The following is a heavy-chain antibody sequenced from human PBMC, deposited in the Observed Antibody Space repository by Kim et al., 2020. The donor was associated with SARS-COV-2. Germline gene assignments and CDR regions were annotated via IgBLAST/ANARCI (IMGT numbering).Heavy chain of an antibody. D-gene: IGHD6-13*01. Sequence: ADSVKGRFTISRDNAKNSLYLQMNSLRAEDTAVYYCARGPRIAAAGRFDYWGQGTLVTVSS. J-gene: IGHJ4*02. V-gene: IGHV3-21*01. CDR3: ARGPRIAAAGRFDY.